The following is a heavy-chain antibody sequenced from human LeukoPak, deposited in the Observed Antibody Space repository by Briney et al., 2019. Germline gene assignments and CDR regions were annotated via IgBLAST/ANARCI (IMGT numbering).Heavy chain of an antibody. J-gene: IGHJ4*02. CDR1: AASISIYY. V-gene: IGHV4-59*01. CDR3: ARGRYRVSYVLGGY. Sequence: PSQTLSLTCTLYAASISIYYWRWIRQPPGEGREWIGYIYYIGSTNYNPSLKSRVPIPVTPSKKQLSLKLSSVTAADTAVYYCARGRYRVSYVLGGYWGQGTLVTVSS. D-gene: IGHD1-26*01. CDR2: IYYIGST.